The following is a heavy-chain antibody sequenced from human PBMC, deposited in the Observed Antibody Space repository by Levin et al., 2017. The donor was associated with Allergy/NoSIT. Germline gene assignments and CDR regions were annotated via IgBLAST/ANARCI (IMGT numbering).Heavy chain of an antibody. CDR3: ARDTRLYYDFWSGFYGMDG. D-gene: IGHD3-3*01. V-gene: IGHV3-30*04. Sequence: GESLKISCAASGFTFSSYAMHWVRQAPGKGLEWVAVISYDGSNKYYADSVKGRFTISRDNSKNTLYLQMNSLRAEDTAVYYCARDTRLYYDFWSGFYGMDGWGQGTTVTVSS. J-gene: IGHJ6*02. CDR1: GFTFSSYA. CDR2: ISYDGSNK.